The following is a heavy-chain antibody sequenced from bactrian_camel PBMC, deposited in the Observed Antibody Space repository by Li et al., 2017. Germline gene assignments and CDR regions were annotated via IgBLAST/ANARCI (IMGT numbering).Heavy chain of an antibody. CDR2: INTDGSS. CDR1: GADIGNYC. V-gene: IGHV3S55*01. CDR3: AAQRFREPCVDVIVVSRVHFGY. D-gene: IGHD1*01. Sequence: HVQLVESGGGSVQAGGSLRLSCTASGADIGNYCVAWFRQVPGKEPEGVAEINTDGSSTYADSAMGRFTISKDNAENTLYLQIDGLKPADTASYRCAAQRFREPCVDVIVVSRVHFGYWGRGTQVTVS. J-gene: IGHJ6*01.